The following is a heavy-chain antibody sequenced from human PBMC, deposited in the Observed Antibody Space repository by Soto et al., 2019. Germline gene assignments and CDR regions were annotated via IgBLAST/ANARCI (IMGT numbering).Heavy chain of an antibody. CDR3: ARGPSADKIDY. CDR1: GDSISSGYF. J-gene: IGHJ4*02. CDR2: TYNSGTT. V-gene: IGHV4-30-4*01. D-gene: IGHD3-3*01. Sequence: VQLQESGPGLVEPSQSLSLTCTVSGDSISSGYFWSWIRQSPGKGLEWIGHTYNSGTTYNNPSLRSRGTISIDTSRHQFSLRLTSVTAADTAVYYCARGPSADKIDYWGQGTLVTVSS.